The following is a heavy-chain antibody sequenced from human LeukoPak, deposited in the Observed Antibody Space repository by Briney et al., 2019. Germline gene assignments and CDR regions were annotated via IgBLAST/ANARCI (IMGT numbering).Heavy chain of an antibody. CDR2: ISSIISYT. V-gene: IGHV3-21*04. Sequence: GSLRPSCAASGFTSTIYSTNWVRPAPGEGGEWVSSISSIISYTYYTNSLTGRFTISRDNSKNSLYRQRNSVRAKHTVVYYCASDEDSSSWIPLDYWGQGTLVTVSS. D-gene: IGHD6-13*01. CDR1: GFTSTIYS. CDR3: ASDEDSSSWIPLDY. J-gene: IGHJ4*02.